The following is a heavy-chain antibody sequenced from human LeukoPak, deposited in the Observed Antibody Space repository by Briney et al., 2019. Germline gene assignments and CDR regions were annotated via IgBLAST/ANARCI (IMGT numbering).Heavy chain of an antibody. CDR3: ASRTFYGSSGFYLDN. CDR1: GFTFSSYA. V-gene: IGHV3-30*03. Sequence: GRSLRLSCAASGFTFSSYAMHWVRQAPGEWLEWLAVISYDGNNKYYADSVKGRLTISRDNSKNTLYLQMNSLRDEDTAVYYCASRTFYGSSGFYLDNWGQGTLVTVSS. J-gene: IGHJ4*02. D-gene: IGHD3-22*01. CDR2: ISYDGNNK.